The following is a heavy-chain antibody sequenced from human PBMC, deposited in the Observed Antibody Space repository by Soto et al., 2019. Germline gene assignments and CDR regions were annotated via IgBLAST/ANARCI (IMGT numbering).Heavy chain of an antibody. CDR2: ISAYNGST. Sequence: ASVKVSCKASGYTFTSYGISWVRQAPGQGLEWMGWISAYNGSTNYAQKLQGRVTMTTDTSTSTAYMELRSLRSDDTAVYYCARDFYYYDSSGYYLIDYWGQGTLVTVSS. CDR1: GYTFTSYG. V-gene: IGHV1-18*01. J-gene: IGHJ4*02. CDR3: ARDFYYYDSSGYYLIDY. D-gene: IGHD3-22*01.